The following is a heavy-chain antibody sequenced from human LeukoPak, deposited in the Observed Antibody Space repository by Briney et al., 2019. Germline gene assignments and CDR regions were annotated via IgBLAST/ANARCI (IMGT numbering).Heavy chain of an antibody. Sequence: SQTLSLTCTVSGGSISSGGYYWSWIRQPPGKGLEWIGYIYHSGSTYYNPSLKSRVTISVDRSKNQFSLKLSSVTAADTAVYYCASNYYDSSGYYGYFDYWGQGTLVTVSS. CDR2: IYHSGST. J-gene: IGHJ4*02. V-gene: IGHV4-30-2*01. CDR1: GGSISSGGYY. D-gene: IGHD3-22*01. CDR3: ASNYYDSSGYYGYFDY.